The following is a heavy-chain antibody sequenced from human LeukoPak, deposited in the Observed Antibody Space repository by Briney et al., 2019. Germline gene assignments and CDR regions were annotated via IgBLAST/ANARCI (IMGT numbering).Heavy chain of an antibody. CDR3: SRQSREAVAGGFDY. J-gene: IGHJ4*02. D-gene: IGHD6-19*01. Sequence: SETLSLTCAVYGGSFSGYYWSWIRQPPGKVLEWIGEINHSGSTNYNPSLKSRVTISVDTSKNQFSLKLSSVTAADTAVYYCSRQSREAVAGGFDYWGQGTLVTVSS. CDR2: INHSGST. CDR1: GGSFSGYY. V-gene: IGHV4-34*01.